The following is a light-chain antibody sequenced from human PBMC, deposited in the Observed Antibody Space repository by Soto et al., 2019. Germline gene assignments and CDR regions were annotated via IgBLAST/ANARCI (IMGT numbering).Light chain of an antibody. J-gene: IGLJ2*01. CDR3: SSFTSSATEV. CDR2: EVT. V-gene: IGLV2-18*02. Sequence: QSALTQPPSVSGSPGQSVTISCTGTSSDVGLYNRVSWYQQPPGTAPKLMIYEVTNRSSAVPDRFSGSKSGNTASLTISGLQAEDEADYYCSSFTSSATEVFGGGTKLTVL. CDR1: SSDVGLYNR.